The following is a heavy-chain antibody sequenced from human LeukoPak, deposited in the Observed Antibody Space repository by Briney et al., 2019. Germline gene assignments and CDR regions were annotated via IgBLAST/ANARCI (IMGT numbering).Heavy chain of an antibody. J-gene: IGHJ3*02. Sequence: SETLSLTCTVSGGSISSSSYYWGWIRQPPGKGLEWIGSIYYSGSTYYNPSLKSRVTISVDTSKNQFSLKLSSVTAADAAVYYCARGWEIVASTFRADGFDIWGQGTMVTVSS. CDR3: ARGWEIVASTFRADGFDI. V-gene: IGHV4-39*01. CDR2: IYYSGST. D-gene: IGHD5-12*01. CDR1: GGSISSSSYY.